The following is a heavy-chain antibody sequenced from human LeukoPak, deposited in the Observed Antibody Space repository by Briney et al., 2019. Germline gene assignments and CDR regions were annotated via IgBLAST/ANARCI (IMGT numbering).Heavy chain of an antibody. CDR1: GYIFTSYW. Sequence: GESLKISCKGSGYIFTSYWLGWVRQMPGKGLEWMGIIYPGDSDTRYSQSFQAQVTISATHSISTAYLQWSSLKASDTAMYYCARGGDYYSYYGMDVWGQGTTVTVSS. CDR2: IYPGDSDT. CDR3: ARGGDYYSYYGMDV. J-gene: IGHJ6*02. V-gene: IGHV5-51*01. D-gene: IGHD3-16*01.